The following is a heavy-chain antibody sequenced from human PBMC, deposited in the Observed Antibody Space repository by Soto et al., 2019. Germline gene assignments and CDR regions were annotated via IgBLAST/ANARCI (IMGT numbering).Heavy chain of an antibody. J-gene: IGHJ4*02. CDR2: IKTKADGRTT. Sequence: EGSLRLSVSASGLTFRNACMSWVRQAPGKGLEWLGRIKTKADGRTTDYAAPVKGRFTISRDDSKNTLYLQMNRLKTEDTAVYYCTPDPLVDTAMLLAFDDCRQGHLVIASS. CDR1: GLTFRNAC. CDR3: TPDPLVDTAMLLAFDD. D-gene: IGHD5-18*01. V-gene: IGHV3-15*01.